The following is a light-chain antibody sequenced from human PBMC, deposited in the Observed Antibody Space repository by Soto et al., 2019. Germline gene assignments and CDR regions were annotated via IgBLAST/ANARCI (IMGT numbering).Light chain of an antibody. CDR1: QSISSW. V-gene: IGKV1-5*01. CDR3: LQHNSYRWT. Sequence: IQLTQTPSTLSASVGDRVTITCRASQSISSWLAWYQQKPGKAPNLLIYDASSLQSGVPSRFSGSGSGTEFTLTISSLQPEDFATYYCLQHNSYRWTFGQGTKVDIK. CDR2: DAS. J-gene: IGKJ1*01.